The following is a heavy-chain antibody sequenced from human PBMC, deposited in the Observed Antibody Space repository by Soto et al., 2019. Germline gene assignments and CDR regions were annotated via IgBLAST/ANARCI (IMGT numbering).Heavy chain of an antibody. CDR3: SSLAAAGNESFDY. V-gene: IGHV1-69*13. CDR2: IIPIFGTA. Sequence: SVKVSCKASGGTFSGYAISWVRQAPGQGLEWMGGIIPIFGTANYAQKFQGRVTITADESTSTAYMELSSLRSEDTAVYYCSSLAAAGNESFDYWGQGTLVTVSS. CDR1: GGTFSGYA. J-gene: IGHJ4*02. D-gene: IGHD6-13*01.